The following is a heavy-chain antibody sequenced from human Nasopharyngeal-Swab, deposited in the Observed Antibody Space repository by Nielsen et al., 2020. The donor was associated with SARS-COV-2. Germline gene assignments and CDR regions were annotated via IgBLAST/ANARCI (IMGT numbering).Heavy chain of an antibody. CDR1: GGSFSGYY. Sequence: ESLKISCAVYGGSFSGYYWSWIRQPPGKGLEWIGEINHSGSTNYNPSLKSRVTISVDTSKNQFSLKLTSVTAADTAVYYCARGPHRRITIFGVVIESYYYGMDVWGQGTTVTVSS. D-gene: IGHD3-3*01. CDR2: INHSGST. CDR3: ARGPHRRITIFGVVIESYYYGMDV. V-gene: IGHV4-34*01. J-gene: IGHJ6*02.